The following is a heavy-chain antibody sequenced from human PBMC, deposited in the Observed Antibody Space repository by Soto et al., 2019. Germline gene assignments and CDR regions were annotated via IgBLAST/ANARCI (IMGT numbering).Heavy chain of an antibody. CDR2: ISTDASST. V-gene: IGHV3-74*01. J-gene: IGHJ1*01. CDR1: GFTFSSYW. CDR3: ARLPNKSPQN. Sequence: EVQLVESGGGLVQPGGSLRLSCAASGFTFSSYWMHWVRQAPGKGLVWVSSISTDASSTSYADPVKGRFTISRDNDKNTLYLQMNSVRAEDTAVYYCARLPNKSPQNWGQGTLVIVS.